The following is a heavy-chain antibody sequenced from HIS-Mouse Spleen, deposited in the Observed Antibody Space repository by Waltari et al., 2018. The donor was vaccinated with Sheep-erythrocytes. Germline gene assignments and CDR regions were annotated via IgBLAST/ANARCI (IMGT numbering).Heavy chain of an antibody. CDR2: ISYDGSNK. CDR3: AKRYSGSYYYYYYYGMDV. CDR1: GFTFSSYG. D-gene: IGHD1-26*01. J-gene: IGHJ6*02. V-gene: IGHV3-30*18. Sequence: QVQLVESGGGVVQPGRSLRLSCAASGFTFSSYGMHWVRQAPGKGLEWVAVISYDGSNKYYADSVKGRFTISRDNSKNTLYLQMNSLIAEDTAVYYCAKRYSGSYYYYYYYGMDVWGQGTTDTVSS.